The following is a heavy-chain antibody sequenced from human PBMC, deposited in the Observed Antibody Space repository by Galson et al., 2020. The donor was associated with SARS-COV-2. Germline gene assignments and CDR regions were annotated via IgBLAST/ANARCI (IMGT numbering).Heavy chain of an antibody. CDR3: ARALHGYNCFAL. CDR2: FSRSGISI. Sequence: NSGGSMRPSCAPSGLYFRANYMSWIRQPQGKGLEWLASFSRSGISIYYASSVEGRFTISRDNAKNSLSLQMNSLRVEDTAVYYCARALHGYNCFALWGRGTLVSVSS. D-gene: IGHD5-12*01. V-gene: IGHV3-11*04. J-gene: IGHJ2*01. CDR1: GLYFRANY.